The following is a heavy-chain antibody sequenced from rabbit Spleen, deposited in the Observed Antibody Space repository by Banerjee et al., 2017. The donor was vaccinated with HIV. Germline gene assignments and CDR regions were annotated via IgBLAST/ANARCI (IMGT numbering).Heavy chain of an antibody. Sequence: QSVEESGGRLVTPGTPLTLTCTASGFSLSRYAMIWVRQAPGKGLEWIGSISGRGTTYYASWAKGRFTISKTSTTVDLKMTSLTAADTATYFCARGAGSNYLVDLYFDIWGQGTLVTVS. CDR2: ISGRGTT. CDR3: ARGAGSNYLVDLYFDI. CDR1: GFSLSRYA. J-gene: IGHJ4*02. D-gene: IGHD4-2*01. V-gene: IGHV1S69*01.